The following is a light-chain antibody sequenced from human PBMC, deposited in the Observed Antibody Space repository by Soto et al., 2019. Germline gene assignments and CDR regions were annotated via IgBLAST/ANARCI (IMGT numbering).Light chain of an antibody. CDR2: GAS. J-gene: IGKJ3*01. V-gene: IGKV3-20*01. Sequence: EIVLTQSPGTLSLSPGERATLSCRASQSVSSSYLAWYQQKPGQAPRLLIYGASSRATGIPDRFSGSGSGTDFNITISRLETDDFAVSYCQQYGSSPPRFTFGPGTKVDIK. CDR3: QQYGSSPPRFT. CDR1: QSVSSSY.